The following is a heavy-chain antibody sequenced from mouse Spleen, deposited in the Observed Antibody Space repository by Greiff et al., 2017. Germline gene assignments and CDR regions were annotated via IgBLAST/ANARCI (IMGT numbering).Heavy chain of an antibody. J-gene: IGHJ4*01. Sequence: VQLQQPGAELVKPGASVKLSCKASGYTFTSYWMHWVKQRPGQGLEWIGEIDPSDSYTNYNQKFKGKATLTVDKSSSTAYMQLSSLTSEDSAVYYCARPVITTPYAMGYWGQGTSVTVSS. V-gene: IGHV1-69*02. CDR1: GYTFTSYW. CDR3: ARPVITTPYAMGY. CDR2: IDPSDSYT. D-gene: IGHD2-4*01.